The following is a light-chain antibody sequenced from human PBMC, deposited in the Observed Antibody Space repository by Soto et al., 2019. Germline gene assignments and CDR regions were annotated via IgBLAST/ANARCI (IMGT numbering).Light chain of an antibody. V-gene: IGLV2-14*03. J-gene: IGLJ3*02. Sequence: QSALTQPASVSGSPGQSITISCTGTSSDVGGYNYVSWYQQHPGRAPKLMISDVSTRPSGVSNRFSGSKSGNTASLTISGLQAEEEADYYCSSYTTTHILLFGGGTKLTVL. CDR3: SSYTTTHILL. CDR2: DVS. CDR1: SSDVGGYNY.